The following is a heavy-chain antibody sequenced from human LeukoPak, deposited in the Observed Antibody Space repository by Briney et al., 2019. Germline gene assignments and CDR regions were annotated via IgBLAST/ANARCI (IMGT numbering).Heavy chain of an antibody. CDR3: AKDRGDSGGYPLFDH. CDR2: ISRSAENT. V-gene: IGHV3-23*01. CDR1: GFTFSNYV. J-gene: IGHJ4*02. Sequence: PGGSLRLSCVASGFTFSNYVMSWVRQAPGKGLEWVSLISRSAENTYYADSVKGRFTTSRDDFENTLYLQMSSLRAEDTAVYYCAKDRGDSGGYPLFDHWGQGTVVTVSS. D-gene: IGHD3-22*01.